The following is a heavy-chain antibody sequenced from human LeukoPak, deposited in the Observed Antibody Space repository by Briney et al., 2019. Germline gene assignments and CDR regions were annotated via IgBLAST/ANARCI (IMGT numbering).Heavy chain of an antibody. Sequence: GRSLRLSCAASGFTFTNAGIHWVRLAAGKGLEWVSFISHDGTNKYYSDSVDGRFNVSRLNSQNTVHLQMTDLRPDDTATYYCASEDVDTGDFWGQGTLVTVSS. CDR1: GFTFTNAG. V-gene: IGHV3-30*01. CDR2: ISHDGTNK. D-gene: IGHD5-18*01. J-gene: IGHJ4*02. CDR3: ASEDVDTGDF.